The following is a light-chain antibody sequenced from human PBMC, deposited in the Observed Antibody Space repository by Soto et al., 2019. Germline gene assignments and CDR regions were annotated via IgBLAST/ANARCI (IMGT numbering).Light chain of an antibody. CDR3: QQYGSSGLT. CDR1: QSVSSN. Sequence: EIVMTQSPATLSVSPGERATLSCRASQSVSSNLAWYQQKPGQAPRLLIYGASNRATGIPDRFSGSGSGTDFTLTISRLEPEDSAVYYCQQYGSSGLTFGGGTKVDNK. CDR2: GAS. V-gene: IGKV3-20*01. J-gene: IGKJ4*01.